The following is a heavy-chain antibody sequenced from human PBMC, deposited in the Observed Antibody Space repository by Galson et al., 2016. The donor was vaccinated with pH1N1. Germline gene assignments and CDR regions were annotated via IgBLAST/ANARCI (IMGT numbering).Heavy chain of an antibody. D-gene: IGHD5-12*01. CDR3: ARGRGYNYGYVDN. Sequence: SVKVSCKASGGTFSSYAISWVRQAPGQGLEWMGGIIGMFGITNYAQKFQGRVTITAEEITSTAYMELTSLRSDDTAVYYCARGRGYNYGYVDNWGQGTVVTVSS. J-gene: IGHJ4*02. V-gene: IGHV1-69*13. CDR1: GGTFSSYA. CDR2: IIGMFGIT.